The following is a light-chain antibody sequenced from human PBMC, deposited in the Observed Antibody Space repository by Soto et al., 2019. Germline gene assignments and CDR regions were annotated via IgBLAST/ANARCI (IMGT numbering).Light chain of an antibody. J-gene: IGKJ4*01. Sequence: DIQMTQSPSSVSASVGDRVTITCRASQGISRWLAWYQQKPGKAPKLLISSASNLQSGVPSRFSGSGSGTDFTLTISSLQPDDFATYYCQQANSFPLTFGGGTKVEIK. CDR2: SAS. V-gene: IGKV1-12*01. CDR1: QGISRW. CDR3: QQANSFPLT.